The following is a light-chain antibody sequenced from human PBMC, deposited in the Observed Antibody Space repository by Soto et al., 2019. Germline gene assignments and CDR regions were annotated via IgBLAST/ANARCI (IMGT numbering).Light chain of an antibody. CDR1: QSVITY. CDR2: GAS. Sequence: ESVFTQSPGTLSLSPGERATLSCRASQSVITYLAWYQQKPGQAPRLLIYGASSRATGIPDRFSGSGSGTDFTLTISRLEPEDVAVYYCQQYGSTPLTFGGGTKVEIK. V-gene: IGKV3-20*01. CDR3: QQYGSTPLT. J-gene: IGKJ4*01.